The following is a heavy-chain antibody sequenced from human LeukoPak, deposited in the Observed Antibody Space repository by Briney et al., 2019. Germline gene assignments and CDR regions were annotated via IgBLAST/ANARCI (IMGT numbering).Heavy chain of an antibody. V-gene: IGHV3-48*02. Sequence: PGGSLRLSCAASGFTFSSYSMNWVRQAPGKGLEWVSYISTGSSNIYYADSVKGRFTISRDNAKNSLYPQMNSLRDEDTAVYYCARDHTSSWYYFDYWGQGTLVTVSS. CDR1: GFTFSSYS. J-gene: IGHJ4*02. CDR3: ARDHTSSWYYFDY. CDR2: ISTGSSNI. D-gene: IGHD6-13*01.